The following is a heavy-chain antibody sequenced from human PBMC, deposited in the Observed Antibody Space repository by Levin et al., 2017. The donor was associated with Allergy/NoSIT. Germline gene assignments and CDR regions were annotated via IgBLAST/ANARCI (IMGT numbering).Heavy chain of an antibody. CDR2: ISSSSNYI. CDR1: GFTFSSYS. CDR3: ARDTVAARGSRYYYGMDG. J-gene: IGHJ6*02. V-gene: IGHV3-21*01. D-gene: IGHD6-6*01. Sequence: GGSLRLSCAASGFTFSSYSMNWVRQAPGKGLEWVSSISSSSNYIYYADSVKGRFTISRDNAKNSLYLQMNSLRAEDTAVYYFARDTVAARGSRYYYGMDGWGQGTTVTVSS.